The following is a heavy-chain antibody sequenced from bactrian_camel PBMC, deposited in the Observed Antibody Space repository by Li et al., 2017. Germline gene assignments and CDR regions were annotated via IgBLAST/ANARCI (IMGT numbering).Heavy chain of an antibody. D-gene: IGHD1*01. CDR1: GYRFGNIFTHCN. CDR3: AKDTQLALPNILGRDDY. Sequence: VQLEESGGGSVQAGRALKLSCAASGYRFGNIFTHCNMGWYRQPPGAERGLVSTIRSDGRIYYTESVTGRFTISRDNAKNILYLQMNNLKAEDTAMYYCAKDTQLALPNILGRDDYWGQGTQVTVS. V-gene: IGHV3S55*01. J-gene: IGHJ4*01. CDR2: IRSDGRI.